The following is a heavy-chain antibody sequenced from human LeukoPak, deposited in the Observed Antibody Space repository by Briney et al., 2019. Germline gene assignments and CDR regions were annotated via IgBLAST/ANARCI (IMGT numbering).Heavy chain of an antibody. CDR3: ARDWKSNLGMKRHYYGSGSPLPSPRPDY. CDR1: GFTFSSYS. CDR2: ISSSSTTF. Sequence: PGGSLRLSCAASGFTFSSYSMNWVRQAPGKGLEWVSYISSSSTTFYYADSERGRFTNSRDTAKNSLYLHMNSLRAEDTAVYYCARDWKSNLGMKRHYYGSGSPLPSPRPDYWGQGTLVTVCS. V-gene: IGHV3-48*04. J-gene: IGHJ4*02. D-gene: IGHD3-10*01.